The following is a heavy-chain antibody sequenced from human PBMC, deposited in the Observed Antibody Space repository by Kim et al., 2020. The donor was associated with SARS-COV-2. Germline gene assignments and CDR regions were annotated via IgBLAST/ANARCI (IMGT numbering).Heavy chain of an antibody. CDR1: GFTFSSYG. J-gene: IGHJ4*02. D-gene: IGHD4-17*01. V-gene: IGHV3-33*08. Sequence: GGSLRLSCAASGFTFSSYGMHWVRQAPGKGLEWVAVIWYDGTNKYYADSVKGRFTISRDNSKNTLYLQMNSLRAEDTAIYYCARDGRRDDFGDYGDYWGQGTLVTVSS. CDR3: ARDGRRDDFGDYGDY. CDR2: IWYDGTNK.